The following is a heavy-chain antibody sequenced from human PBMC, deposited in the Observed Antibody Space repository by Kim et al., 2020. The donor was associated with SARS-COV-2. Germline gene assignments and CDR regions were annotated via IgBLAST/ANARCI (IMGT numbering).Heavy chain of an antibody. Sequence: ASVKVSCKASGHAFTDYYIHWVRHAPGQGLEWMGRINPKSGGTSYAQKFRGRVTMTRDTSISIAYMELSGRRSDDTAVYFCARGPPLLWPFENWGQGTLVTVSS. CDR2: INPKSGGT. J-gene: IGHJ4*02. V-gene: IGHV1-2*06. CDR1: GHAFTDYY. D-gene: IGHD3-10*01. CDR3: ARGPPLLWPFEN.